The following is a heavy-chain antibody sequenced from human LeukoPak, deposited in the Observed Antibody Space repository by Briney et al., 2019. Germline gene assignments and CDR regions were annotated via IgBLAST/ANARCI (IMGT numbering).Heavy chain of an antibody. Sequence: GGSLRLSCAASGFTFSNAWMSWVRQAPGKGLEWVGRIKSKTDGGTTDYAAPVKGRFTISRDDSKNTLYLQMNRLKTEDTAVYYCTTDNYYDSRTPYNWFDPWGQGTLVTVSS. D-gene: IGHD3-22*01. CDR2: IKSKTDGGTT. J-gene: IGHJ5*02. V-gene: IGHV3-15*01. CDR3: TTDNYYDSRTPYNWFDP. CDR1: GFTFSNAW.